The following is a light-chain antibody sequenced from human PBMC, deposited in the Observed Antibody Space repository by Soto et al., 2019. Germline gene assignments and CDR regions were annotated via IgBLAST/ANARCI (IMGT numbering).Light chain of an antibody. Sequence: EIVMTQSPVTLSVSPGERVTLSCRASQNVNINLAWYQQRPGQAPRVLIYGASNRAPGIPDRFSGSGSGTDFTLTISSLEPDDFALYYCQQYKDWPPLTFGEGTRVEIK. CDR3: QQYKDWPPLT. CDR1: QNVNIN. V-gene: IGKV3D-15*01. CDR2: GAS. J-gene: IGKJ4*01.